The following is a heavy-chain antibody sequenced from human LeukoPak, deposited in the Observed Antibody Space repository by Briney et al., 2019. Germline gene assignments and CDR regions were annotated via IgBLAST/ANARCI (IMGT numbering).Heavy chain of an antibody. D-gene: IGHD2-8*01. CDR3: ARDGFVLMVYAIRISYYMDV. CDR2: ISAYNGNT. Sequence: GASVKVSCKASGYTFTSYGISWVRQAPGQGLEWMGWISAYNGNTNYAQKLQGRVTMTTDTSTSTAYMELRSLRSDDTAVYYCARDGFVLMVYAIRISYYMDVWGKGTTVTVSS. V-gene: IGHV1-18*01. CDR1: GYTFTSYG. J-gene: IGHJ6*03.